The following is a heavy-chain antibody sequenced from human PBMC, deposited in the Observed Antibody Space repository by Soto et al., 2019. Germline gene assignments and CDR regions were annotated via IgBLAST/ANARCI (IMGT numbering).Heavy chain of an antibody. D-gene: IGHD6-19*01. Sequence: VQLVQSGAEVKKTGSSVRVSCKASGGSFTTHSITWMRQAPGQGLEWMGGLIPLFGTPNYAQKFQGRLTITAAESTSTAYMELSNLRSEDTAVYYCARVAEEELAGTSFFDYWGQGTLVTVSS. CDR2: LIPLFGTP. CDR1: GGSFTTHS. J-gene: IGHJ4*02. CDR3: ARVAEEELAGTSFFDY. V-gene: IGHV1-69*01.